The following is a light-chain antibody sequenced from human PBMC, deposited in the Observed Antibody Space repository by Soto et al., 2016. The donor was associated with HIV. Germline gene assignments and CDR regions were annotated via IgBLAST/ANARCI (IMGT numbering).Light chain of an antibody. V-gene: IGLV1-40*01. Sequence: QSVLTQPPSVSGAPGQRVTISCTGSSSNIGAGYEVHWYQQFPGAAPKLLIYSNSHRPSGVPDRFTGSKSDTSASLTITGLQAEDEADYYCQSYDNSQSYDNSPSGRLFGTGTKVIVL. CDR3: QSYDNSQSYDNSPSGRL. CDR2: SNS. CDR1: SSNIGAGYE. J-gene: IGLJ1*01.